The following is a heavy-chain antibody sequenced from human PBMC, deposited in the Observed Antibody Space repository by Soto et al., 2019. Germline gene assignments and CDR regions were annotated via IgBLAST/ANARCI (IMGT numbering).Heavy chain of an antibody. J-gene: IGHJ4*02. CDR1: GVTFGTRA. Sequence: PGGSLRLSCAASGVTFGTRANHWLRQAPGHGLEWVAVISFYGSNKWYVGSVEGRFSISRDNSKTTSYLEMNGLRPEDPALYYCAIDYGFWSCYFECWRQRTQVTVGS. D-gene: IGHD3-3*01. CDR3: AIDYGFWSCYFEC. CDR2: ISFYGSNK. V-gene: IGHV3-30*03.